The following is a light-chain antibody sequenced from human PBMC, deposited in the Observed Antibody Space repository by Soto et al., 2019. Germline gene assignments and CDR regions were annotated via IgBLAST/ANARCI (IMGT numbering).Light chain of an antibody. J-gene: IGKJ2*01. V-gene: IGKV3-15*01. Sequence: EMVMTQSPATLSVSPGDGATLSCRASQSVGSNLAWFQQKPGQAPRLLIYGASTRATGIPARFSGSGSGTEFTLTISSLQSEDFAVYYCQQYYNWPRTFGQGTKLDIK. CDR3: QQYYNWPRT. CDR1: QSVGSN. CDR2: GAS.